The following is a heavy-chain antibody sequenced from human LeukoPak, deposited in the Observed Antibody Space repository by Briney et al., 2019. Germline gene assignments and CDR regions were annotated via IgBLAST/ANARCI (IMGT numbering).Heavy chain of an antibody. CDR1: GYTFTTYG. CDR3: ARDCPSCSNGLCGGDCYSGY. D-gene: IGHD2-21*02. CDR2: ISAYKGNT. J-gene: IGHJ4*02. Sequence: ASVKVSCKASGYTFTTYGISWVRQAPGRGLEWMGWISAYKGNTNYAQKLQGRVTMTTDTSTSTAYMELRSLRSDDTAVYYCARDCPSCSNGLCGGDCYSGYWGQGTLVTVSS. V-gene: IGHV1-18*01.